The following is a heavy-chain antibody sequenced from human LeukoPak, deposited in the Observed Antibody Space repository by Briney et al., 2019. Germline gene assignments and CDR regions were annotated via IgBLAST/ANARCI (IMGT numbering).Heavy chain of an antibody. J-gene: IGHJ4*02. CDR1: GFTFRSYV. V-gene: IGHV3-23*01. D-gene: IGHD3-22*01. CDR2: ISESGANT. CDR3: AKESRREAYYYDL. Sequence: GGSLRLSCAASGFTFRSYVMTWVRQAPGKGLEWVSGISESGANTYYADSVKVRFTISRDNSKNTLYLQMNSLRAEDTAVYYCAKESRREAYYYDLWGQGTLVTVSS.